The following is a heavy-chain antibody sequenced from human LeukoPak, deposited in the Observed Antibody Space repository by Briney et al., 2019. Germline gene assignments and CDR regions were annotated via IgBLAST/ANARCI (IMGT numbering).Heavy chain of an antibody. D-gene: IGHD6-19*01. CDR2: IYYSGST. V-gene: IGHV4-59*01. J-gene: IGHJ4*02. Sequence: PSETLSLTCTVSGGSISSYYWSWIRQPPGKGLKWIGYIYYSGSTNYNPSLKSRVTISVDTSKNQFSLKLSSVTAADTAVYYCARDASGWYGPAVDYWGQGTLVTVSS. CDR3: ARDASGWYGPAVDY. CDR1: GGSISSYY.